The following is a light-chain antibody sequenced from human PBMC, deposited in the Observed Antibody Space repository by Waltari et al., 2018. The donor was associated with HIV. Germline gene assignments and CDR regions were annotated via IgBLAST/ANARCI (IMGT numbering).Light chain of an antibody. CDR3: CTYAGSNNYVV. CDR2: EVN. J-gene: IGLJ2*01. CDR1: SSDVGGYNF. Sequence: QSALTQPPSASASPGQSVPISCTGTSSDVGGYNFVSWYQQHPGKAPKLLIYEVNKRPSGVPDRFSGSKSGNTASLTVSGLQADDEADYFCCTYAGSNNYVVFGGGTKVTVL. V-gene: IGLV2-8*01.